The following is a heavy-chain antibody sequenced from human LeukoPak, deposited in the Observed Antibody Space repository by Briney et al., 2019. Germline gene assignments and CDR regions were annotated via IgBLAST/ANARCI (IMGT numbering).Heavy chain of an antibody. CDR1: GFTFSNLA. Sequence: GSLRLSCVASGFTFSNLAMGWVRQAPGKGLEWVSVISDSGGTTYYADSVKGRFTISRDNSRNTLYLQMNSLRVEDTAIYYCAKDARRSSGWYFFDHWGQGTLVTVSS. CDR2: ISDSGGTT. J-gene: IGHJ4*02. V-gene: IGHV3-23*01. D-gene: IGHD6-19*01. CDR3: AKDARRSSGWYFFDH.